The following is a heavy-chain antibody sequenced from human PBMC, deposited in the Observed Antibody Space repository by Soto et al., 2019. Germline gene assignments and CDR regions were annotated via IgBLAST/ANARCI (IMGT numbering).Heavy chain of an antibody. CDR2: ISNDGSNK. D-gene: IGHD6-13*01. V-gene: IGHV3-30-3*01. CDR3: AAAFLAAEIDY. CDR1: GFTFSNCA. Sequence: GVSLRLSCAASGFTFSNCAMHWVRQAPGNGLESVALISNDGSNKYYADSVKGRLTISRDNSKNILYLQMNSLRAEDTALYYCAAAFLAAEIDYWGHGTLVTVSS. J-gene: IGHJ4*01.